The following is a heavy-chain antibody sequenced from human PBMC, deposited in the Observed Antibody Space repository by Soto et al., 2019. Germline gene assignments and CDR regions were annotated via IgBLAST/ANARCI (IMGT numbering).Heavy chain of an antibody. CDR2: IKQAGREE. V-gene: IGHV3-7*01. Sequence: EVQLVESGGGLVQPGGSLRLSCVDSGFTFSSYWMSWVRQAPVKGLEWVGNIKQAGREENYVDSVKGRLAICRDIAKNSMYLQMNSLRVEDTAVYYCARIAASGRGWDAWGQGTTVVVS. CDR1: GFTFSSYW. J-gene: IGHJ6*02. CDR3: ARIAASGRGWDA. D-gene: IGHD6-13*01.